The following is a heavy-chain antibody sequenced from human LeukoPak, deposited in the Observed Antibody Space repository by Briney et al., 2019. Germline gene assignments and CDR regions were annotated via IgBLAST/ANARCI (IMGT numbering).Heavy chain of an antibody. V-gene: IGHV4-39*07. J-gene: IGHJ5*02. CDR1: GGSISSSSYY. CDR2: IYYSGST. CDR3: ARVGQNYDFWSGYYNWLDP. Sequence: PSETLSLTCTVSGGSISSSSYYWGWIRQPPGKGLEWIGSIYYSGSTYYNPSLKSRVTISVDTSKNQFSLKLSSVTAADTAVYYCARVGQNYDFWSGYYNWLDPWGQGTLVTVSS. D-gene: IGHD3-3*01.